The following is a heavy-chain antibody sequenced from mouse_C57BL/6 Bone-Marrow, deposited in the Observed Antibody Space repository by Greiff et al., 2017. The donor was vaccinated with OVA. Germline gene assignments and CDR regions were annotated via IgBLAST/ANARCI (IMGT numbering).Heavy chain of an antibody. D-gene: IGHD1-1*01. CDR3: ARWSFITTAGGFAY. CDR2: IYPRSGST. V-gene: IGHV1-81*01. Sequence: QVQLQQSGAELARPGASVKLSCKASGYTFTSYGISWVKQRTGQGLEWIGEIYPRSGSTYYNEKFKSKATLTADKSSSTAYMELSSLTSADSAVFVCARWSFITTAGGFAYWGQGTLVTVSA. J-gene: IGHJ3*01. CDR1: GYTFTSYG.